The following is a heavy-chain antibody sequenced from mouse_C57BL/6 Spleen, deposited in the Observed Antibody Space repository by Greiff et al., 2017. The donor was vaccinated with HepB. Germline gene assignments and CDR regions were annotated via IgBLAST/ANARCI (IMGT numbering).Heavy chain of an antibody. V-gene: IGHV5-17*01. CDR2: ISSGSSTI. D-gene: IGHD1-1*01. CDR3: ARKNYGSSLDY. J-gene: IGHJ2*01. Sequence: EVQRVESGGGLVKPGGSLKLSCAPSGFTFSDYGMHWVRQAPEKGLEWVAYISSGSSTIYYADTVKGRFTISRDNAKNTLFLQMTSLRSEDTAMYYCARKNYGSSLDYWGQGTTLTVSS. CDR1: GFTFSDYG.